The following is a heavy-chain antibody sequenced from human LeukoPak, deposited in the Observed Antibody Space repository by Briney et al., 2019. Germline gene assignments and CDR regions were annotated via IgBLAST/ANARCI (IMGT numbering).Heavy chain of an antibody. Sequence: GGPLRLSCAASGFTFSNYWMTWVRQGPGKGLEWVANIEQDARAKYYGDPVKGRFTISRDNAKNSLYLQMNPLRAEDTAVYYCARVIVAVVGQSDHFDYWGQGPLVTVSS. D-gene: IGHD6-19*01. J-gene: IGHJ4*02. CDR2: IEQDARAK. CDR1: GFTFSNYW. CDR3: ARVIVAVVGQSDHFDY. V-gene: IGHV3-7*03.